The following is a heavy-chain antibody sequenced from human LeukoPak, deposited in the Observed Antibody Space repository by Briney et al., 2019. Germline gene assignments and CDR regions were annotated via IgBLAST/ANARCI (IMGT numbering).Heavy chain of an antibody. V-gene: IGHV3-48*03. CDR1: RFTFSSYE. J-gene: IGHJ4*02. CDR2: ICSSGSTI. Sequence: GGSLRLSCAASRFTFSSYEMNWVRPAPGKGLEWVSYICSSGSTIYYADSVKSRFTISRDNSKNTLYLQMNSLRAEDTAVYYCAKVAGYSYVGVYYFDYWGQGTLVTVSS. CDR3: AKVAGYSYVGVYYFDY. D-gene: IGHD5-18*01.